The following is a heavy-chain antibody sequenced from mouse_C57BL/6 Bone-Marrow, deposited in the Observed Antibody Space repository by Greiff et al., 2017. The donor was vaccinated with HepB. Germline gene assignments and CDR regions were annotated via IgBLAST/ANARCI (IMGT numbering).Heavy chain of an antibody. CDR2: IDPEDGET. V-gene: IGHV14-2*01. J-gene: IGHJ1*03. CDR1: GFNIKDYY. CDR3: ARSLITTVVYWYFDV. D-gene: IGHD1-1*01. Sequence: VQLQQSGAELVKPGASVKLSCTASGFNIKDYYMHWVKQRTEQGLEWIGRIDPEDGETKYAPKFQGKATITAYTSSNTAYLQLSSLTSEDTAVYYCARSLITTVVYWYFDVWGTGTTVTVSS.